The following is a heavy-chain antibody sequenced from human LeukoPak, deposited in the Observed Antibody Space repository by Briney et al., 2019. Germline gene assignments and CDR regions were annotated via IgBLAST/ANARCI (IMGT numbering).Heavy chain of an antibody. Sequence: GGSLRLSCAVSGFTFSTYSMNWVRQAPGKGLEWVSTISGGGGSTYYADSVKGRFTISRDNSKNTLYLQVNSLRAEDTAVYYCAKGGKWDVTPFDYWGQGTLVTVSS. D-gene: IGHD1-26*01. CDR3: AKGGKWDVTPFDY. V-gene: IGHV3-23*01. J-gene: IGHJ4*02. CDR1: GFTFSTYS. CDR2: ISGGGGST.